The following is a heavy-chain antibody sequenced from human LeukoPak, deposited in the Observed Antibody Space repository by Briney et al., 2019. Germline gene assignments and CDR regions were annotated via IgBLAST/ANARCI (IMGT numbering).Heavy chain of an antibody. J-gene: IGHJ4*02. V-gene: IGHV3-48*01. CDR3: ARVDNYYDSSGYYRLWGIDY. Sequence: PGGSLRLSCAASGFTFSSCSMNWVRQAPGKGLEWVSYISSSSSTIYYADSVKGRFTISRDNAKNSLYLQMNSLRAEDTAVYYCARVDNYYDSSGYYRLWGIDYWGQGTLVTVSS. D-gene: IGHD3-22*01. CDR2: ISSSSSTI. CDR1: GFTFSSCS.